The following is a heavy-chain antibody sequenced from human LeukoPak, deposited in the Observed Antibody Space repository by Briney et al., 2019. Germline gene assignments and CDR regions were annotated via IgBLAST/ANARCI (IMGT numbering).Heavy chain of an antibody. Sequence: SETLSLTCTVSGGSISSSSYYWGWIRQPPGKGLEWIGNIFYSGSTYYNPSLKSRVTISIDTSKNQFSLKVNSVTAADTAVYFCARVGYCSGGDCYSRGAPIDYWGQGTLVTVSS. CDR1: GGSISSSSYY. D-gene: IGHD2-15*01. CDR3: ARVGYCSGGDCYSRGAPIDY. V-gene: IGHV4-39*02. CDR2: IFYSGST. J-gene: IGHJ4*02.